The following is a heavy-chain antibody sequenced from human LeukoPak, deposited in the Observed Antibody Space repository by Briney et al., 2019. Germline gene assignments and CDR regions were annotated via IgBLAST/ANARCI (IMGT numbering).Heavy chain of an antibody. CDR1: GGSICSYF. CDR2: IYYSGST. V-gene: IGHV4-59*01. J-gene: IGHJ2*01. D-gene: IGHD6-13*01. CDR3: ARGGIAAAGTPSIWYFDL. Sequence: SETLSLTCTVSGGSICSYFWSWIRQPPGKGLEWIGYIYYSGSTNYNPSLKSRVTISVDTSKNQFSLKLSSVTAADTAVYYCARGGIAAAGTPSIWYFDLWGRGTLVTVSS.